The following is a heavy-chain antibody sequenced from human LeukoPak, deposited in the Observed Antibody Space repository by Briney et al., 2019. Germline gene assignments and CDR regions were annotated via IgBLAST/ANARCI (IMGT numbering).Heavy chain of an antibody. CDR1: GFTFSSYS. CDR2: ISGSGGST. J-gene: IGHJ3*02. Sequence: PGGSLRLSCAASGFTFSSYSMNWVRQAPGKGLEWVSAISGSGGSTYYADSVKGRFTISRDNSKNTPYLQMNSLRAEDTAVYYCAKSGRRITMIVVVNPFDIWGQGTMVTVSS. V-gene: IGHV3-23*01. CDR3: AKSGRRITMIVVVNPFDI. D-gene: IGHD3-22*01.